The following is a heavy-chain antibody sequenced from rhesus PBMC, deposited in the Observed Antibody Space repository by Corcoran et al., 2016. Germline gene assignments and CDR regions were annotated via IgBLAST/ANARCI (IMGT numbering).Heavy chain of an antibody. J-gene: IGHJ2*01. Sequence: QVQLQESGPGLVKPSETLSPTCAASGYSISRNYWTRLRPSPGKGLEWIGYMYGSSGSTYYNPSLKSRVTISTDTSKNQFSLMLSSVSAADTAVYYCARVGSSWSEWDTVGTEWYFDLWGPGTPITISS. D-gene: IGHD5-42*01. CDR1: GYSISRNY. CDR2: MYGSSGST. V-gene: IGHV4-165*01. CDR3: ARVGSSWSEWDTVGTEWYFDL.